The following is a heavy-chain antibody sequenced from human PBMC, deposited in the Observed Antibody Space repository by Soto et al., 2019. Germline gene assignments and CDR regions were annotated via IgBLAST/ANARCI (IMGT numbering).Heavy chain of an antibody. Sequence: EVQLVESGGGLVQPGGSLRLSCAASGFTFSSYWMSWVRQAPGKGLEWVANIKQDGSEKYYVDSVKGRFTISRDNAKNSLYLQMNSLRAEDTAVYYCARDRRSDFWSGYIHYGMDVWGQGTTVTVSS. CDR2: IKQDGSEK. CDR3: ARDRRSDFWSGYIHYGMDV. D-gene: IGHD3-3*01. J-gene: IGHJ6*02. V-gene: IGHV3-7*03. CDR1: GFTFSSYW.